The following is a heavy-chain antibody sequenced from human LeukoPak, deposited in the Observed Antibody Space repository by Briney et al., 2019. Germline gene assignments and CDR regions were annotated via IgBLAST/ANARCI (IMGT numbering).Heavy chain of an antibody. D-gene: IGHD2-2*01. V-gene: IGHV4-34*01. Sequence: PSETLSLTCAVYGGSFSGYYWSWIRQPPGKGLEWIGEINHSGSTDYNPSLKSRVTISVDTSKNQFSLKLSSVTAADTAVYYCARHVKVGGYQTRRNWFDPWGQGTLVTVSS. CDR3: ARHVKVGGYQTRRNWFDP. J-gene: IGHJ5*02. CDR2: INHSGST. CDR1: GGSFSGYY.